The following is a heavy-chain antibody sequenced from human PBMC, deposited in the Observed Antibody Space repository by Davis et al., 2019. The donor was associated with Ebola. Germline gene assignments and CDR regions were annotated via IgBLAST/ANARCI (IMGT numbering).Heavy chain of an antibody. D-gene: IGHD3-22*01. Sequence: GESLKISCAASGFTFSSYAMSWVRQAPGKGLEWVSAISGSGGSTYYADSVKGRFTISRDNSKNTLYLQMNSLRAEDTAVYYCAKDVKLWTYYYDSSGYYHNYYYYYGMDVWGQGTTVTVSS. CDR3: AKDVKLWTYYYDSSGYYHNYYYYYGMDV. V-gene: IGHV3-23*01. J-gene: IGHJ6*02. CDR1: GFTFSSYA. CDR2: ISGSGGST.